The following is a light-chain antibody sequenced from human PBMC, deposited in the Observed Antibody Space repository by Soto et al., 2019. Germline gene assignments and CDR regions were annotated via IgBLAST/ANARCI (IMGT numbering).Light chain of an antibody. Sequence: EIVMTQSPATLSVSPGERATLSCRASQSVDNNLAWYQQQPGQAPRLLVYAASTRATGLPAKYSGSGSGTEFTFTISSLQSEDFAVYYCQQYNDWPQTFGQGTKVEIK. CDR3: QQYNDWPQT. J-gene: IGKJ1*01. CDR1: QSVDNN. CDR2: AAS. V-gene: IGKV3-15*01.